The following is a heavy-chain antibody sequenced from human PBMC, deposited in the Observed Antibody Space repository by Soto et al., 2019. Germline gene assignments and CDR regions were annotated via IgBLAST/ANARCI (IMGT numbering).Heavy chain of an antibody. CDR3: VYIDFGDYFLEF. V-gene: IGHV2-5*02. CDR1: GFSLTTQGVH. D-gene: IGHD4-17*01. J-gene: IGHJ4*02. Sequence: QITLKESGPTLVKPTQTLTLTCTFSGFSLTTQGVHVGWIRQPPGKDLEWLALIYWDDNAVYSPSLKNRLTLTKDTSKSQVVLTLATVDPVDTATYYCVYIDFGDYFLEFWGQGILVNVSS. CDR2: IYWDDNA.